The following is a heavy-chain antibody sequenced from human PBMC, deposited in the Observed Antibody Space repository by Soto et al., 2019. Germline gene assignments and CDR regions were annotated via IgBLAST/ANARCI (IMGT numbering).Heavy chain of an antibody. Sequence: SETLSLTCAVSGGSVSGCNWYWSWLPQGTGLEWIGEINHSGSTNYNPYLKSRVTISVDTSKNQFSLKLSSVTAADTAVYYCARGPGVLRFLEWSNKIYFDYWGQGTLVTVS. D-gene: IGHD3-3*01. CDR1: GGSVSGCN. V-gene: IGHV4-34*01. CDR3: ARGPGVLRFLEWSNKIYFDY. CDR2: INHSGST. J-gene: IGHJ4*02.